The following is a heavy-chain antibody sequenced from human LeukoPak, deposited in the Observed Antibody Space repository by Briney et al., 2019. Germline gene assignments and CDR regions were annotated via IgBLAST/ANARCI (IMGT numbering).Heavy chain of an antibody. CDR3: ARRAVGNSYYSSMDV. D-gene: IGHD6-19*01. J-gene: IGHJ6*03. Sequence: ASVKVSCKASGGTFSSYAISWVRQAPGQGPEWMGWMNPNSGNTGYAQKFQGRVTITRNTSISTAFMELSSLRSEDTAVYYCARRAVGNSYYSSMDVWGEGTTVTVSS. CDR1: GGTFSSYA. CDR2: MNPNSGNT. V-gene: IGHV1-8*03.